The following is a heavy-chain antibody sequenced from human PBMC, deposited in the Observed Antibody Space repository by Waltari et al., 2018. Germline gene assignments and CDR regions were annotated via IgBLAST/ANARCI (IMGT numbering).Heavy chain of an antibody. D-gene: IGHD3-10*01. J-gene: IGHJ6*02. CDR3: ARGKSYYGSGSYYWSFVVPYGMDV. Sequence: QVQLVQSGAEVKKPGSSVKVSCKASGGTFSSYAISWVRQAPGQGLEWMGGIFPIFGTANYAQKFQGRVTITADESTSTAYMELSSLRSEDTAVYYCARGKSYYGSGSYYWSFVVPYGMDVWGQGTTVTVSS. CDR2: IFPIFGTA. V-gene: IGHV1-69*13. CDR1: GGTFSSYA.